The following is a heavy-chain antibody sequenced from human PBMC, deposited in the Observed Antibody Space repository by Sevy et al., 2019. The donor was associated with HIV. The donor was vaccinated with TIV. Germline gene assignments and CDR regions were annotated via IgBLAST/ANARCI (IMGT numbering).Heavy chain of an antibody. J-gene: IGHJ3*01. CDR2: IYGSGVAP. D-gene: IGHD3-22*01. V-gene: IGHV3-23*01. CDR1: GFTFVTYA. Sequence: GGSLRLSCKPSGFTFVTYAMNWVRQFPGKGLEWVSTIYGSGVAPYYADPVKGRFTISKDNSKNTLYLQMNSLGTEDTALYYCAGARYDSSGSFDAFDVWGQGTMVTVSS. CDR3: AGARYDSSGSFDAFDV.